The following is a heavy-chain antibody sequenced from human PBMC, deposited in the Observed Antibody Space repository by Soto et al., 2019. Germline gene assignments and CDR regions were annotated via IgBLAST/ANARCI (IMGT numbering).Heavy chain of an antibody. J-gene: IGHJ5*02. Sequence: QLQLQESGSRLVKPSQTLSLTCAVSGGPISSGVYSWSWIRQPPGKALEWIGYIYHSGSTYYNPSLRSRVTLSVERSKNQFSLILSSVTAADTAVYYCARGLVSAGTTWYWIDPWGQGILVTVSS. D-gene: IGHD1-7*01. CDR2: IYHSGST. CDR1: GGPISSGVYS. CDR3: ARGLVSAGTTWYWIDP. V-gene: IGHV4-30-2*01.